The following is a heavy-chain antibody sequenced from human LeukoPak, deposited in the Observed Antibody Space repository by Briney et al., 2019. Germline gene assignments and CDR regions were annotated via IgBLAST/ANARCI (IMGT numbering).Heavy chain of an antibody. CDR2: IKQDGSEK. CDR3: ASLLSGSNQINDY. CDR1: GFVFSIYT. Sequence: GGSLRLSCSASGFVFSIYTMYWVRQAPGKGLEWVANIKQDGSEKYYVDSVKGRFTISRDNAKNSLYLQMNSLRAEDTAVYYCASLLSGSNQINDYWGQGTLVTVSS. J-gene: IGHJ4*02. V-gene: IGHV3-7*01. D-gene: IGHD1-26*01.